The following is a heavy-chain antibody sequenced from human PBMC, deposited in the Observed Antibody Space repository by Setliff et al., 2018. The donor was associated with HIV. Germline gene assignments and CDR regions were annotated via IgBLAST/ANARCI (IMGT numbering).Heavy chain of an antibody. D-gene: IGHD4-17*01. Sequence: ASVKVSCKASVYTFITYGISWVRQAPGQGLEWMEWINADNGKTNYAQKFQGRVTMTTDTSTGTAYMDLRSLRSEDTAVYYCARGYGGNSLYWYFDLWGRGTLVTVSS. CDR3: ARGYGGNSLYWYFDL. V-gene: IGHV1-18*01. CDR2: INADNGKT. CDR1: VYTFITYG. J-gene: IGHJ2*01.